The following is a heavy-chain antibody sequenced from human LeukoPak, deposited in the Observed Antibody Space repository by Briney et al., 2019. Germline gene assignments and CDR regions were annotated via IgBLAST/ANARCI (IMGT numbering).Heavy chain of an antibody. CDR1: GFTFSDYY. V-gene: IGHV3-11*01. D-gene: IGHD2-8*01. Sequence: TGGSLRLSCAASGFTFSDYYMTWIRRAPGKGLEWLSYISNSGSTVFYTDSIMGRFTVSRDNAKRSLYLRIESLRDDDTAVYHCALGTINKDYYFGMDVWGQGTTVTVSS. CDR2: ISNSGSTV. CDR3: ALGTINKDYYFGMDV. J-gene: IGHJ6*02.